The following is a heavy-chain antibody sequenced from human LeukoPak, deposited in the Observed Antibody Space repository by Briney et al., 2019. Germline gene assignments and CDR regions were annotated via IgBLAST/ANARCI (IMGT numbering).Heavy chain of an antibody. CDR3: ATVAERVVPAAIGDAFDI. CDR2: ISFDGKVS. V-gene: IGHV3-30*03. Sequence: PGRSLRLSCAASGFTFNRYGMHWVRQAPGKGLEWVAVISFDGKVSYYADSVKGRFTISRDNSKNTLYLQMGSLRAEDMAVYYCATVAERVVPAAIGDAFDIWGQGTMVTVSS. CDR1: GFTFNRYG. D-gene: IGHD2-2*02. J-gene: IGHJ3*02.